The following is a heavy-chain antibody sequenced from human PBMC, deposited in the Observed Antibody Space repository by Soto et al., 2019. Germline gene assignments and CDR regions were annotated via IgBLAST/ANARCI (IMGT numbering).Heavy chain of an antibody. CDR1: GLTLSDHI. CDR2: VSFRGDI. J-gene: IGHJ4*02. CDR3: ARGCSSASCYYY. D-gene: IGHD2-2*01. Sequence: GGSLRLSCAASGLTLSDHIMSWVRQAPGKGLEWVSSVSFRGDIYYADSLEGRFTISRDDAKNSLYLQMNSLRAEDTAVYYCARGCSSASCYYYWGQGTLVTVSS. V-gene: IGHV3-21*01.